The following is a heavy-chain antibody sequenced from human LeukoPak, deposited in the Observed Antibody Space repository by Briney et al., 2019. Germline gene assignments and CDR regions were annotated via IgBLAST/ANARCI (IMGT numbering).Heavy chain of an antibody. Sequence: RPGGSLRLSCAASGLTFSSYWMSWVRQAPGKGLEWVANIKQDGSEKYYVDSVKGRFTISRDNAKNSLYLQMNSLRAEDTAVYYCAREGNGDYDYWGQGTLDTVSS. D-gene: IGHD4-17*01. CDR3: AREGNGDYDY. V-gene: IGHV3-7*01. CDR2: IKQDGSEK. CDR1: GLTFSSYW. J-gene: IGHJ4*02.